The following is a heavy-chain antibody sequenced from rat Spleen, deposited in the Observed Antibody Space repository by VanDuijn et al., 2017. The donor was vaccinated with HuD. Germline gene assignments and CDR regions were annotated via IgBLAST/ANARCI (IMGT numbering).Heavy chain of an antibody. J-gene: IGHJ4*01. CDR3: SRHSSTYYVMDA. CDR2: ITYEGSST. Sequence: EVQLVESGGGLVQPGRSLKLSCVASGFSFSDYYMAWVRQAPKKGLEWVASITYEGSSTYYGDSVKGRFTLSRDNAKNTLYLQINSLRSEDTANFYCSRHSSTYYVMDAWGQGASVTVSS. V-gene: IGHV5-22*01. D-gene: IGHD1-2*01. CDR1: GFSFSDYY.